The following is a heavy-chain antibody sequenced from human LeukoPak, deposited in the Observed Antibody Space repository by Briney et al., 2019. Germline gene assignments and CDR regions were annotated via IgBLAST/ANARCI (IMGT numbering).Heavy chain of an antibody. D-gene: IGHD2-8*01. J-gene: IGHJ5*02. Sequence: GGSLRLSCAASGFSFSYYWMHWVRQGSGKGPVWVSRIIGDGTRTDYADSVKGRFTISRDNAKSTLYLQMNSLTVEDTAVYYCLRVDDTNGHNWFDPWGQGTLDTVSS. V-gene: IGHV3-74*01. CDR1: GFSFSYYW. CDR3: LRVDDTNGHNWFDP. CDR2: IIGDGTRT.